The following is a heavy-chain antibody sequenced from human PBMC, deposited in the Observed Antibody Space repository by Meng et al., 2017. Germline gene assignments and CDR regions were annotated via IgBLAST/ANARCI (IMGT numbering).Heavy chain of an antibody. V-gene: IGHV3-21*01. D-gene: IGHD3-22*01. J-gene: IGHJ4*02. CDR3: ARGGRVGYYDSSGYYAVDY. Sequence: GGSLRLSCAASGFTFSSYSMNWVRQAPGKGLEWVSSISSSSSYIYYADSVKGRFTISRDSAKNSLYLQMNSLRAEDTAVYYCARGGRVGYYDSSGYYAVDYWGQGTLVTVSS. CDR1: GFTFSSYS. CDR2: ISSSSSYI.